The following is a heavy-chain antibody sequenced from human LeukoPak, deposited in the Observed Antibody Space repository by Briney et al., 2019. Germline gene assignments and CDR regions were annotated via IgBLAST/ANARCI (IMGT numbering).Heavy chain of an antibody. CDR1: GGTFSSYA. CDR3: ALYCGGDCYQAVDY. J-gene: IGHJ4*02. CDR2: IIPIFGTA. Sequence: SVKVSCKASGGTFSSYAISWVRQAPGQGPEWMGGIIPIFGTANYAQKFQGRVTITADKSTSTAYMELSSLRSEDTAVYYCALYCGGDCYQAVDYWGQGTLVTVSS. D-gene: IGHD2-21*02. V-gene: IGHV1-69*06.